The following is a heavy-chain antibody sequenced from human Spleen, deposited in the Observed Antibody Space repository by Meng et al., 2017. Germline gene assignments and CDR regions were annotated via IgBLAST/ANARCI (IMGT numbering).Heavy chain of an antibody. V-gene: IGHV3-48*01. CDR2: IGSSGDTI. CDR3: AKAPDSYDTRGHFFWGWAYYFDY. J-gene: IGHJ4*02. D-gene: IGHD3-22*01. Sequence: GGSLRLSCAASGFTFSSYSMNWVRQAPGKGLEWVSYIGSSGDTIYYADSVKGRFTISRDNSKNTLYLQMNSLRAEDTAIYYCAKAPDSYDTRGHFFWGWAYYFDYWGQGAQVTVSS. CDR1: GFTFSSYS.